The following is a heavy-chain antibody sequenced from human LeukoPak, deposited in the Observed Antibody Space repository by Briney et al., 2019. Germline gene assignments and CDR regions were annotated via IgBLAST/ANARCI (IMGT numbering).Heavy chain of an antibody. Sequence: ASVKVSCKASGYTFTSYDINWVRQATGQGLEWMGWMNPNSGNTGYAQKFQGRVTITRNTSISTAYMELSSLRSEDTAVYYCARGLIDSSSQPFDYWGQGTLVTVSS. CDR2: MNPNSGNT. V-gene: IGHV1-8*03. D-gene: IGHD6-6*01. J-gene: IGHJ4*02. CDR3: ARGLIDSSSQPFDY. CDR1: GYTFTSYD.